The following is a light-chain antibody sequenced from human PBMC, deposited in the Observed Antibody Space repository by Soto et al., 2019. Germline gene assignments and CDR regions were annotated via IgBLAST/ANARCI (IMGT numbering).Light chain of an antibody. CDR3: QSYDSCRSHVYV. V-gene: IGLV1-40*01. J-gene: IGLJ1*01. CDR1: SSSIGAGYD. CDR2: GNN. Sequence: QSVLTQPPSVSGAPGQGVTISCTGSSSSIGAGYDVHWYQQVPGTAPKLLIYGNNNRPSGVPDRFSGSKSGTSASLAITGLQAEDEADYYCQSYDSCRSHVYVFGTGTKLTVL.